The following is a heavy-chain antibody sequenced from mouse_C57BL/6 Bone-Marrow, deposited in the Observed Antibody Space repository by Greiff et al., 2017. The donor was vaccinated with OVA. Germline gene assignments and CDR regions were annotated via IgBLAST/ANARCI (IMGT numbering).Heavy chain of an antibody. Sequence: QVHVKQSGAELVKPGASVKMSCKASGYTFTSYWITWVKQRPGQGLEWIGDIYPGSGSTNYNEKFKSKATLTVDTSSSTAYMQLSSLTSDDSAVYYCARSPIITTVDYWGQGTTLTVSS. CDR3: ARSPIITTVDY. CDR1: GYTFTSYW. CDR2: IYPGSGST. D-gene: IGHD1-1*01. V-gene: IGHV1-55*01. J-gene: IGHJ2*01.